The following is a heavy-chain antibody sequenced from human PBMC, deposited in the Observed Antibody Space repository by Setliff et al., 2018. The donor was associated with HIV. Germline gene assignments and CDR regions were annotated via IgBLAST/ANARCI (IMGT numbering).Heavy chain of an antibody. Sequence: PGGSLRLSCAASGFTFSSYGMQWGRQAPGKVLEWVAVIWYDGSNKYYADSVKGRFTISRDNSKNTLYLQMNSLRAEDTAVYYCARDQVVVTAESHAFDIWGQGTMVTVSS. CDR2: IWYDGSNK. CDR3: ARDQVVVTAESHAFDI. D-gene: IGHD2-21*02. J-gene: IGHJ3*02. V-gene: IGHV3-33*08. CDR1: GFTFSSYG.